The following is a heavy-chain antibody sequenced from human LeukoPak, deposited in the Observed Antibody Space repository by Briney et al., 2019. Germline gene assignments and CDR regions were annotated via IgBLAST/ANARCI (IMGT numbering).Heavy chain of an antibody. V-gene: IGHV3-30*04. D-gene: IGHD2-15*01. J-gene: IGHJ4*02. Sequence: GGSLKLSCAASGFTFSSYDMHWARQAPGKGLEWVAIISFDGSKTYYADSEKGRFTISKNNYKNKLSLQMNRLRAEDTAVYYCAKAAGGYCSGGSCYEVGWGQGTLVTVSS. CDR2: ISFDGSKT. CDR3: AKAAGGYCSGGSCYEVG. CDR1: GFTFSSYD.